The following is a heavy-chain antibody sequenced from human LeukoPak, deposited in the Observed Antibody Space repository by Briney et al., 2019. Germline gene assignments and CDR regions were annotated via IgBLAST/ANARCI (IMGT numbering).Heavy chain of an antibody. J-gene: IGHJ4*02. CDR2: ISSSSSYI. CDR1: GFTFSSYS. CDR3: ARGSEALVTMIVVVIDY. V-gene: IGHV3-21*01. Sequence: PGGSLRLSCAASGFTFSSYSMNWVRQAPGKGLEWVSSISSSSSYIYYADSVKGRFTISRDNAKNSLYLQMNSLRAEDTAVYYCARGSEALVTMIVVVIDYWGQGTLVTVSS. D-gene: IGHD3-22*01.